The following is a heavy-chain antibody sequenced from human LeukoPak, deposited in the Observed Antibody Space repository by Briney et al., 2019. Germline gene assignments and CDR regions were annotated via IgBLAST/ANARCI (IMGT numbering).Heavy chain of an antibody. J-gene: IGHJ6*02. V-gene: IGHV1-69*04. D-gene: IGHD1-1*01. CDR1: GGTFSSYA. CDR2: IIPILGIA. Sequence: ALVRVSCKASGGTFSSYAISWVRQAPGQGLEWMGRIIPILGIANYAQKFQGRVTITADKSTSTAYMELSSLRSEDTAVYYCARDRTSVGMDVWGQGTTVTVSS. CDR3: ARDRTSVGMDV.